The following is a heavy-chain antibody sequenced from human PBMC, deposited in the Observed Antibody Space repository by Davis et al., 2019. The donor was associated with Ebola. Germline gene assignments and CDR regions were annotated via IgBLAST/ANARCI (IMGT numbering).Heavy chain of an antibody. CDR3: VREGGY. V-gene: IGHV3-48*04. D-gene: IGHD3-16*01. CDR1: GFTFSSYS. Sequence: GESLKIPCAASGFTFSSYSMNWVRQAPGKGLEWVSYISSSSSTIYYADSVKGRFTISRDNAKNSLHLQMNSLRAEDTAVYFCVREGGYWGQGTLVTVSS. J-gene: IGHJ4*02. CDR2: ISSSSSTI.